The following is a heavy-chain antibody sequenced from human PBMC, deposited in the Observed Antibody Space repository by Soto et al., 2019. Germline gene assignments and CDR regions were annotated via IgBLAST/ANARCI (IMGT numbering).Heavy chain of an antibody. J-gene: IGHJ3*02. CDR2: ISSSSSTI. D-gene: IGHD3-22*01. CDR1: GFTFSSYS. CDR3: ARDFVDYYDSSGYNTYAFDI. Sequence: GGSLRLSCAASGFTFSSYSMNWVRQAPGKGLEWVSYISSSSSTIYYADSVKGRFTISRDNAKNSLYLQMNSLRAEDTAVYYCARDFVDYYDSSGYNTYAFDIWGQGTMVTVSS. V-gene: IGHV3-48*04.